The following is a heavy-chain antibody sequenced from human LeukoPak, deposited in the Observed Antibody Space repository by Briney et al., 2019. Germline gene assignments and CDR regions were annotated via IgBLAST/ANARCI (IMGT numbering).Heavy chain of an antibody. J-gene: IGHJ5*02. CDR1: GGSISSGSYY. D-gene: IGHD6-13*01. V-gene: IGHV4-61*10. Sequence: PSETLSLTCTVSGGSISSGSYYWSWFRQPAEKGLEWIGEIYHSGSTNYNPSLKSRVTISVDKSKNQFSLKLSSVTAADTAVYYCARAAAGTGGGWFDPWGQGTLVTVSS. CDR3: ARAAAGTGGGWFDP. CDR2: IYHSGST.